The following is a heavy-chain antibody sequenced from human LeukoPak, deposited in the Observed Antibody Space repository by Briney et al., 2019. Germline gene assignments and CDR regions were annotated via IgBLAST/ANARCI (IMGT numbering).Heavy chain of an antibody. CDR1: GFTFDTYW. D-gene: IGHD5-12*01. Sequence: GGSLRLSCAASGFTFDTYWMSWVRQAPGKGLEWVANIKYDGSEKYYVDSMKDRFTISRDNGMESLYLQMNSLRAEDTAVHYCARVRYSGYDYFDYWGQGTLVTVSS. CDR2: IKYDGSEK. V-gene: IGHV3-7*01. J-gene: IGHJ4*02. CDR3: ARVRYSGYDYFDY.